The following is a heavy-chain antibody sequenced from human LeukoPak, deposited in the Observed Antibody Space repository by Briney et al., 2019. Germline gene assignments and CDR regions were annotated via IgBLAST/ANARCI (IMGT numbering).Heavy chain of an antibody. CDR3: AKADCSGGSCYGDY. CDR2: ISGSGGST. V-gene: IGHV3-23*01. CDR1: GFTFSSYA. Sequence: PGGSLRLSCAASGFTFSSYAMSRVRQAPGKGLEWVSAISGSGGSTYYADSVKGRFTISRDNSKNTLYLQMNSLRAEDTAVYYCAKADCSGGSCYGDYWGQGTLVTVSS. D-gene: IGHD2-15*01. J-gene: IGHJ4*02.